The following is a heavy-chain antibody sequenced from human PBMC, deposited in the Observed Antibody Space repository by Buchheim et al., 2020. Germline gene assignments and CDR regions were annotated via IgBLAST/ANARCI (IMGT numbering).Heavy chain of an antibody. Sequence: EVQPVESGGGLVQPGGSLRLSCAASGFTFSDLWMHWVRQTPGKGLMWVSRINGDGSSTIYGESVKGRFTVSRDNAQNTLYLQMNSLRAEDTGVYYCARDPLLNGGTLDYWGQGT. V-gene: IGHV3-74*01. D-gene: IGHD1-1*01. CDR1: GFTFSDLW. CDR2: INGDGSST. J-gene: IGHJ4*02. CDR3: ARDPLLNGGTLDY.